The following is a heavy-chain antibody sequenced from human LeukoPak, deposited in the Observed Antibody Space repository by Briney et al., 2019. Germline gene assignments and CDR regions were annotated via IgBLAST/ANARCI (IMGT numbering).Heavy chain of an antibody. CDR2: IYHSGST. CDR3: ARVAWGWFDP. Sequence: PSGTLSLTCAVSGGSISSSKWWSWVRQPPGKGLEWIGEIYHSGSTNYNPSLKSRVTISVDESKNQFSLKLTSVTAADTAVYYCARVAWGWFDPWGQGTLVTVSS. J-gene: IGHJ5*02. CDR1: GGSISSSKW. D-gene: IGHD3-16*01. V-gene: IGHV4-4*02.